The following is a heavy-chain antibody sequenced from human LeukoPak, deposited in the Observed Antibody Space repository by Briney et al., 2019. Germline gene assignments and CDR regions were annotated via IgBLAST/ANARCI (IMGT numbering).Heavy chain of an antibody. D-gene: IGHD6-6*01. CDR3: ARAWSSSPRSGDYMDV. V-gene: IGHV1-46*01. J-gene: IGHJ6*03. CDR2: INPSGGST. CDR1: GYTFTSYY. Sequence: GASVKVSCKASGYTFTSYYMHWVRQAPGQGLEWMGIINPSGGSTSYAQKFQGRVTITRDTSTSTVYMELSSLRSEDTAVYYCARAWSSSPRSGDYMDVWGKGTTVTVSS.